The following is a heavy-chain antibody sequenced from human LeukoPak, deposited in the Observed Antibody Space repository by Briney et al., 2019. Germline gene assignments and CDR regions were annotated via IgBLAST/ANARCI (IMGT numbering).Heavy chain of an antibody. D-gene: IGHD6-13*01. J-gene: IGHJ5*02. CDR3: ARQGRATGLFDWLDP. Sequence: GESLKISCKGSGYSFTSYWIGWVRQMPGKGLEWMGIIYPSDSDTRYSPSFQGQVTISADKSISTAYLQWSSLKASDTAMYYCARQGRATGLFDWLDPWGQGTLVTVSS. CDR2: IYPSDSDT. CDR1: GYSFTSYW. V-gene: IGHV5-51*01.